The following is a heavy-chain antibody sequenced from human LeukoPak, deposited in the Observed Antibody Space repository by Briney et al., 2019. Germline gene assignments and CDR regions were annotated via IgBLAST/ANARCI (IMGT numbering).Heavy chain of an antibody. Sequence: SETLSRTCAVYGGSYSGYYWSWIRQPPGKGLEWIGEINHSGSTNYNPSLKSRVTISVDTSKNQFSLKLSSVTAADTAVYYCGYCSSTSCPYYYYGMDVWGQGTTVTVSS. CDR1: GGSYSGYY. CDR2: INHSGST. D-gene: IGHD2-2*01. CDR3: GYCSSTSCPYYYYGMDV. V-gene: IGHV4-34*01. J-gene: IGHJ6*02.